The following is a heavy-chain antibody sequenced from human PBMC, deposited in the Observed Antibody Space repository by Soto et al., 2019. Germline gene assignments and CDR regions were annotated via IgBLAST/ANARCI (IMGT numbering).Heavy chain of an antibody. V-gene: IGHV4-59*01. J-gene: IGHJ2*01. CDR3: ARDGEAGTTGHWYFDL. Sequence: QVQLQESGPGLVKPSETLSLTCTVSGGSISSYYWSWIRQPPGKGLELIGYIYYSGSTNYNTSLKSRVTIAVVTSKNQFSLKLSSVTAADTAVYYWARDGEAGTTGHWYFDLWGRGTLVTVSS. CDR1: GGSISSYY. CDR2: IYYSGST. D-gene: IGHD6-19*01.